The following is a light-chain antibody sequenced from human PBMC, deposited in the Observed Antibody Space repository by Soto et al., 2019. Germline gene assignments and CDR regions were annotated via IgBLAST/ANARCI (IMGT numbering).Light chain of an antibody. V-gene: IGKV3-11*01. CDR2: DAS. J-gene: IGKJ2*01. CDR3: QQRSNCPLT. CDR1: QGVRSY. Sequence: EIVLTQSPSTLSLSPGERATITCRASQGVRSYLAWYQQKPGQAPKLLIYDASIMASGIPARFSGSGSGTEFTLTISSLEPEDFAVYYCQQRSNCPLTFGQGTKLEIK.